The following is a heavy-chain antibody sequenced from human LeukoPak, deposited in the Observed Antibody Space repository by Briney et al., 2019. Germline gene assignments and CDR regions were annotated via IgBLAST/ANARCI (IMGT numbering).Heavy chain of an antibody. CDR3: ARGYCSGGSCSWND. V-gene: IGHV1-18*01. D-gene: IGHD2-15*01. CDR1: GYTFTSYG. CDR2: ISAYNGNT. Sequence: ASVKVSCKASGYTFTSYGISWVRQAPGQGLEWMGWISAYNGNTNYAQKLQGRVTMTTDTSTSTDYMELRSLRSDDTAVYYCARGYCSGGSCSWNDWGQGTLVTVSS. J-gene: IGHJ4*02.